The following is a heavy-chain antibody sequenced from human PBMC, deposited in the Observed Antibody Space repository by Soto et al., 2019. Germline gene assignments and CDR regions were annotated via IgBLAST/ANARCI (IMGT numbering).Heavy chain of an antibody. CDR2: IYTSGST. Sequence: QVQLQESGPGLVKPSETLSLTCTVSGGSISSYYWSWIRQPAGKGLEWIGRIYTSGSTNYNPSLRSGVTMSVDTSKNQFALKLSSVTAADTAVYYCARASWAQLVPLYFDYWGQGTLVTVSS. V-gene: IGHV4-4*07. CDR3: ARASWAQLVPLYFDY. J-gene: IGHJ4*02. D-gene: IGHD6-6*01. CDR1: GGSISSYY.